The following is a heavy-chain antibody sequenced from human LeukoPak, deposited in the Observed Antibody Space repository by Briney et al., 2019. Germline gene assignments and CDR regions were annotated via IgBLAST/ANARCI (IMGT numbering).Heavy chain of an antibody. V-gene: IGHV3-11*01. CDR2: IGSRSGII. Sequence: GGSLRLSCVASGFNFCDYYMNWIRHSPGKGLEWISYIGSRSGIIYYGGSVKGRFTISRDNAKNSLYLQMNSLRPDDTAVYYCAGGVLEARGRVQWMGTVYSMDFWGQGTPVTVSS. CDR1: GFNFCDYY. D-gene: IGHD1-26*01. J-gene: IGHJ4*02. CDR3: AGGVLEARGRVQWMGTVYSMDF.